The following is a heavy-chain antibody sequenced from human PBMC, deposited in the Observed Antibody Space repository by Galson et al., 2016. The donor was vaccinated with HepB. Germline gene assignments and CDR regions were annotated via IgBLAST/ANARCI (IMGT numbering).Heavy chain of an antibody. Sequence: SLRLSCAASGFTFSNYAMSWVRQAPGKGLEWVSGISGRGGRTYYADSVKGRFTLSRDNSKDTLYLQMNSLRAEDTAIYYCAGGRVRNYWGQGTLVTVSS. CDR3: AGGRVRNY. CDR2: ISGRGGRT. CDR1: GFTFSNYA. V-gene: IGHV3-23*01. J-gene: IGHJ4*02. D-gene: IGHD3-10*01.